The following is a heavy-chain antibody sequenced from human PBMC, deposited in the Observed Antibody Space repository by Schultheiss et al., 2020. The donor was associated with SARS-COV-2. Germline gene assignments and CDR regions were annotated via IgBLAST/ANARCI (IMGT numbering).Heavy chain of an antibody. Sequence: SETLSLTCTVSGGSISSYYWSWIRQPPGKGLEWIGSIYYSGSTYYNPSLKSRVTISVDTSKNHFSLKLTSVTAADTAVYYCARKQYDAPYFDYWGQGILVTVSS. D-gene: IGHD1-1*01. CDR2: IYYSGST. J-gene: IGHJ4*02. CDR3: ARKQYDAPYFDY. CDR1: GGSISSYY. V-gene: IGHV4-59*12.